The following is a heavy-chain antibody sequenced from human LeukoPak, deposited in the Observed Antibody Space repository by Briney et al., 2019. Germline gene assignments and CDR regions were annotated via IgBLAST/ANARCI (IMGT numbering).Heavy chain of an antibody. D-gene: IGHD3-22*01. CDR2: ISSSSSYI. CDR3: ARVGGYDSSGYSN. CDR1: GFTFSSYS. J-gene: IGHJ4*02. Sequence: GGYLRLSCAASGFTFSSYSMNWVRQAPGKGLEWVSSISSSSSYIYYADSVKGRFTISRDNAKNSLYLQMNSLRAEDTAVYYCARVGGYDSSGYSNWGQGTLVTVSS. V-gene: IGHV3-21*01.